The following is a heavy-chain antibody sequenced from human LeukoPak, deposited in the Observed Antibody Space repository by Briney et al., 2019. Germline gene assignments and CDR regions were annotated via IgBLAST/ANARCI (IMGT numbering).Heavy chain of an antibody. CDR3: TTDCDSTSCYAADAAQ. V-gene: IGHV3-73*01. J-gene: IGHJ4*02. D-gene: IGHD2-2*01. CDR2: IRGKAHSYAT. CDR1: GFTFSGSA. Sequence: GGSLKLSCAVSGFTFSGSAMHWVRQASGKGLEWVGRIRGKAHSYATAYAASVTGRFTISRDDSKNTAYLQMNSLKTEDTAVYYCTTDCDSTSCYAADAAQWGQGTLVTVSS.